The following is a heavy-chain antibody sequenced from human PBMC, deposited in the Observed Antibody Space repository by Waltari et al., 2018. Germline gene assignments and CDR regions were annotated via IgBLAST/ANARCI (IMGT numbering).Heavy chain of an antibody. V-gene: IGHV4-34*01. J-gene: IGHJ4*02. CDR1: GGSLSGYY. Sequence: QVQLQQWGAGLLKPSATLSLTCAAYGGSLSGYYWSWIRHPPGKGLEWIGEINHSGSTNYNPSLKSRVTISVDTSKNQFSLKLSSVTAADTAVYYCARGLEYYYDSSGYYNYWGQGTLVTVSS. CDR2: INHSGST. CDR3: ARGLEYYYDSSGYYNY. D-gene: IGHD3-22*01.